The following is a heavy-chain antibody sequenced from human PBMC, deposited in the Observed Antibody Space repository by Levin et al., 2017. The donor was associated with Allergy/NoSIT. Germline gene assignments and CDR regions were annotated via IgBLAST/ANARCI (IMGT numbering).Heavy chain of an antibody. CDR1: GGSISSGGYS. D-gene: IGHD5-12*01. Sequence: SETLSLTCDVSGGSISSGGYSWSWIRQPPGKGLEWIGYIYQTGTTYYNPSLKSRVTISIEKSKNQFSLNLTSLTAADTAVYYCAAWGYSFGHGDYWGQGTLVTVSS. V-gene: IGHV4-30-2*01. CDR2: IYQTGTT. J-gene: IGHJ4*02. CDR3: AAWGYSFGHGDY.